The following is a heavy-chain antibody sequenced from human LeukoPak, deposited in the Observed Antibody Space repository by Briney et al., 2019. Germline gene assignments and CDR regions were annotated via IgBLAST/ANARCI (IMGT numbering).Heavy chain of an antibody. V-gene: IGHV4-39*07. J-gene: IGHJ3*02. CDR1: GGSISSSSYY. CDR2: IYYSGST. Sequence: SETLSLTCTVSGGSISSSSYYWGWIRQPPGKGLEWIGSIYYSGSTYYNPSLKSRVTISVDTSKNQFSLKLSSVTAADTAVYYCARDRHIVVVTASDAFDIWGQGTMVTVSS. D-gene: IGHD2-21*02. CDR3: ARDRHIVVVTASDAFDI.